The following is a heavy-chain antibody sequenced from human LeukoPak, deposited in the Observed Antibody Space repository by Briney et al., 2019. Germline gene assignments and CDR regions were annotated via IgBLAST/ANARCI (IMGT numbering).Heavy chain of an antibody. D-gene: IGHD4-17*01. CDR2: INPYGGST. CDR1: GYTFINYY. J-gene: IGHJ4*02. V-gene: IGHV1-46*01. Sequence: ASVNVSCKASGYTFINYYIHWVRQAPGLGLEWMGIINPYGGSTTYAQKFQGRITMTRDTSTSTVYMELSSLRSEDTAVYYCARGYDYGDYVGDFDYWGQGTLVTVSS. CDR3: ARGYDYGDYVGDFDY.